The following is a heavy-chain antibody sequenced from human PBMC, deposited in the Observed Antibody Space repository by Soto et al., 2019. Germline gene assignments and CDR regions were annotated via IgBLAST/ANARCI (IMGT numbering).Heavy chain of an antibody. CDR2: ISSTGLTT. D-gene: IGHD2-15*01. Sequence: PGGSLRLSCAASGFIFTNYGMAWVRQAPGKGLEWVSLISSTGLTTYYADSVKGRFTISRDNSKNTLYLQMNSLRAEDTAVYYCAKDSSPLVGYCSGGSCYSGAGMDVWGQGTTVTVSS. CDR1: GFIFTNYG. V-gene: IGHV3-23*01. CDR3: AKDSSPLVGYCSGGSCYSGAGMDV. J-gene: IGHJ6*02.